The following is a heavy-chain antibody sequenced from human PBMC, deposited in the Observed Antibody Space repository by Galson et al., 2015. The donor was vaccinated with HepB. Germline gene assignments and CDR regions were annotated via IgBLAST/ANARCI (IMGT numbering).Heavy chain of an antibody. Sequence: SLRLSCAASGFTVSTDFVTWVRQAPGKGLEWVSMIQSGSNTYYADSVRGRFTISIDSSRNTLHLQMNSLRADDTAFYYCANRQGWGRGTLVTVSS. V-gene: IGHV3-53*01. CDR2: IQSGSNT. J-gene: IGHJ1*01. CDR1: GFTVSTDF. CDR3: ANRQG.